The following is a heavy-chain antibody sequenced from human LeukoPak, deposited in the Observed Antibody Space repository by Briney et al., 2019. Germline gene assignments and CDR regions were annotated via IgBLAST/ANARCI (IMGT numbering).Heavy chain of an antibody. CDR2: LRSDGATT. D-gene: IGHD6-19*01. Sequence: GGSLRLFCAASGFTFRSFAMHWVRQTPGKGLEYVSALRSDGATTYYADSVKGRFIISRDNSKNTVYLQMGSLRSEDTGVYYCARARRSGQQSYYFDYWGQGTPVIVSS. CDR1: GFTFRSFA. CDR3: ARARRSGQQSYYFDY. J-gene: IGHJ4*02. V-gene: IGHV3-64*02.